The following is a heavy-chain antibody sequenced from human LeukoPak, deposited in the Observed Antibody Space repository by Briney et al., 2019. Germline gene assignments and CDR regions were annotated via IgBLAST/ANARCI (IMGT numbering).Heavy chain of an antibody. V-gene: IGHV3-48*04. Sequence: GGSLRLSCAASGFTFSYYSMNWVRQAPGKGLEWVSYINIGGNIIYYADSVKGRFTISRDNAKNSLYLQMNSLRAEDTAVYCCARGDREINFDYWGQGTLVTVSS. D-gene: IGHD2-21*02. CDR1: GFTFSYYS. J-gene: IGHJ4*02. CDR3: ARGDREINFDY. CDR2: INIGGNII.